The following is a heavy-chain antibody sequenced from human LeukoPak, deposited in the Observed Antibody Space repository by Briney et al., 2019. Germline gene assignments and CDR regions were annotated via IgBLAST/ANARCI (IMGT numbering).Heavy chain of an antibody. CDR3: ARASEGIGYFDT. CDR1: GASFSNDY. D-gene: IGHD3-3*01. CDR2: IYHNGRT. V-gene: IGHV4-59*01. Sequence: PSETLSLTCTVSGASFSNDYWSWVRQAPGKGLEWIGYIYHNGRTNYSPSLKSRIIMSIDTSQNQFFPKLTSVTAADTAVYYCARASEGIGYFDTWGRGSLVTVSS. J-gene: IGHJ4*02.